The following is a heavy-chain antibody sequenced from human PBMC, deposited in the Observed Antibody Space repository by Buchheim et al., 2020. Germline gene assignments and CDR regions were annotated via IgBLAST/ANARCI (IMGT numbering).Heavy chain of an antibody. Sequence: QVQLVESGGGVVQPGRSLRLSCAASGFTFSSYGMHWVRQAPGKGLEWVAVISYDGSNKYYADSVKGRFTISRDNSKNKLYLQMNSLRAEDTAVYYCAKVGNYFQGIGMDVWGQGTT. V-gene: IGHV3-30*18. D-gene: IGHD2/OR15-2a*01. CDR3: AKVGNYFQGIGMDV. J-gene: IGHJ6*02. CDR1: GFTFSSYG. CDR2: ISYDGSNK.